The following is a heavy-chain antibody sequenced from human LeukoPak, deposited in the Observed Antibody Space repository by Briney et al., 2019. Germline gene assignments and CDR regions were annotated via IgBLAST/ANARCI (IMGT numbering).Heavy chain of an antibody. CDR1: GFTFSSYG. J-gene: IGHJ5*02. CDR3: AREDGYSYEP. Sequence: GGSLRLSCAASGFTFSSYGMHWVRQAPGKGLEWVAFIRYDGSNKYYADSVKGRFTISRDNSKNTLYLQMNSLRAEDTAVYYCAREDGYSYEPWGQGTLVTVSS. D-gene: IGHD5-18*01. CDR2: IRYDGSNK. V-gene: IGHV3-30*02.